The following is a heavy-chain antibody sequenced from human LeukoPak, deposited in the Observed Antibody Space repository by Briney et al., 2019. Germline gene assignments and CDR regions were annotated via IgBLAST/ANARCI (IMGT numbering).Heavy chain of an antibody. CDR2: IWYDGSNK. J-gene: IGHJ4*02. CDR1: GFTFSSYG. V-gene: IGHV3-33*01. Sequence: GGSLRLSCAASGFTFSSYGMHWVRQAPGKGLEWVAVIWYDGSNKYYADSVKGRFTISRDNSKNTLYLQMNSLRAEDTAVYYCASKWLIRGYFDYWGQGTLVTVSS. CDR3: ASKWLIRGYFDY. D-gene: IGHD6-19*01.